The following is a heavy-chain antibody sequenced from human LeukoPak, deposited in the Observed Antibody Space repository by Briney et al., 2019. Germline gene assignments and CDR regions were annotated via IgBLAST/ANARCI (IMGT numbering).Heavy chain of an antibody. J-gene: IGHJ4*02. V-gene: IGHV4-59*01. CDR2: VYYSAST. Sequence: PPETLSLTCTVSGGSISGYYWSWIRQPPGKGLEWIGYVYYSASTNYNPSLKSRVTISVDTSKKQFSLRLSSVTAADTAVYFCARGIITTVATFDYWGQGTLVTVSS. D-gene: IGHD4-17*01. CDR3: ARGIITTVATFDY. CDR1: GGSISGYY.